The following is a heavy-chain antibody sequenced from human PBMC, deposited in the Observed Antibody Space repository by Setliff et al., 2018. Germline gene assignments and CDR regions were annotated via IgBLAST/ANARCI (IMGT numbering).Heavy chain of an antibody. CDR2: MNPNSGNR. D-gene: IGHD3-22*01. CDR1: GYTFTDYY. V-gene: IGHV1-8*02. Sequence: ASVKVSCKASGYTFTDYYIHWVRQAPGQGLEWMGWMNPNSGNRGYAQKFQGRVTMTRDTSTSTVYMELSSLRSEDTAVYYCARDRPPYYYDSSGYYYSAGNFDYWGQGTLVTVSS. J-gene: IGHJ4*02. CDR3: ARDRPPYYYDSSGYYYSAGNFDY.